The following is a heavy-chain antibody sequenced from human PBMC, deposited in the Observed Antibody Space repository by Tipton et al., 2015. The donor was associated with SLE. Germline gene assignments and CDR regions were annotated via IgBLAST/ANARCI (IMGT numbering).Heavy chain of an antibody. D-gene: IGHD2-21*01. V-gene: IGHV4-38-2*01. Sequence: LRLSCAASGFTFSDYEMNWVRQAPGKGLEWVGSVFYSGTTYYNPSLKSRVTISVDTSKNQFSLKLNSVTAADTAVYYCASRTTPLPHWVGDIFDVWSQGSMVTVSS. CDR2: VFYSGTT. CDR1: GFTFSDYE. CDR3: ASRTTPLPHWVGDIFDV. J-gene: IGHJ3*01.